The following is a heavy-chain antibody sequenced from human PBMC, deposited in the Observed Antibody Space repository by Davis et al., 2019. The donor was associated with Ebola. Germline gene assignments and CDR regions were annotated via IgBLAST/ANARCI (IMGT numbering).Heavy chain of an antibody. J-gene: IGHJ6*04. D-gene: IGHD3-22*01. Sequence: MPSETLSLTCTVSGGSIISSSSYWGWIRQPPGKGLEWIGEINHSGSTNYNPSLKSRVTISVDTSKNQFSLKLSSVTAADTAVYYCARGLRSTMIVVVSYYGMDVWGKGTTVTVSS. V-gene: IGHV4-39*07. CDR1: GGSIISSSSY. CDR3: ARGLRSTMIVVVSYYGMDV. CDR2: INHSGST.